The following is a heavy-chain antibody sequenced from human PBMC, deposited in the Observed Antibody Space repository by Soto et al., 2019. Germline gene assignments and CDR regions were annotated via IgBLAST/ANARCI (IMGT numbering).Heavy chain of an antibody. Sequence: SETLSLTCTVSGGSISSYYWSWIRQPAGKGLEWIGRIYTSGSTNYNPSLKSRVTMSADTSKTQFSLKLSSVTAADTAVYYCARDLMTDLYADYNWFDPWGQGTLVTVSS. CDR1: GGSISSYY. D-gene: IGHD2-2*01. CDR2: IYTSGST. CDR3: ARDLMTDLYADYNWFDP. J-gene: IGHJ5*02. V-gene: IGHV4-4*07.